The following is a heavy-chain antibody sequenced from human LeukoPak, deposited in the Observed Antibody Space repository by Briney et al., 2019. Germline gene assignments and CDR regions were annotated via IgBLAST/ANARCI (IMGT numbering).Heavy chain of an antibody. CDR1: GFTFSSYC. CDR2: ISSSSSYI. Sequence: GGSLRLSCAASGFTFSSYCMNWVRQAPGKGLEWVSSISSSSSYIYYADSVKGRFTISRDNSKNTLYLQMNSLRAEDTAVYYCARVNWARLDYWGQGALVTVSS. D-gene: IGHD7-27*01. J-gene: IGHJ4*02. V-gene: IGHV3-21*01. CDR3: ARVNWARLDY.